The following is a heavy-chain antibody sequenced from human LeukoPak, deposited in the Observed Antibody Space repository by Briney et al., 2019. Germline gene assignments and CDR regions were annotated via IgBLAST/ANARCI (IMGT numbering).Heavy chain of an antibody. CDR2: ISSGSTYT. CDR3: ARDWYCSSSICYTDRNWFDP. J-gene: IGHJ5*02. CDR1: GFTFSDHY. Sequence: GGSLRLSCEVSGFTFSDHYMSWIRQAPGKRLEWVSYISSGSTYTNYADSVEGRFTISRDNAKNLLYLQMNSLRPEDTAVYYCARDWYCSSSICYTDRNWFDPWGQGTLVTVSS. D-gene: IGHD2-2*02. V-gene: IGHV3-11*05.